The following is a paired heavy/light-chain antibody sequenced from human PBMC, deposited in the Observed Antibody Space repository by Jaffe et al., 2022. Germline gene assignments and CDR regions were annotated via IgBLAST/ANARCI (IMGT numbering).Light chain of an antibody. CDR1: QSVNNN. CDR2: GAS. J-gene: IGKJ2*01. Sequence: EILMTQSPGTLSVSPGERATLSCRASQSVNNNLAWYQQKPGQAPRLLIYGASTRATGIPARFSGSGSGTEFTLTISSLQSEDFAVYYCQQNNNWPRTFGQGTKLEIK. CDR3: QQNNNWPRT. V-gene: IGKV3-15*01.
Heavy chain of an antibody. CDR3: VRDPRYCSGGICYPFDY. J-gene: IGHJ4*02. CDR2: ISSSSSAI. Sequence: EVQLVESGGGLVQPGGSLRLSCAASGFTFDSHSMNWVRQAPGKGLEWVSYISSSSSAIYYADSVKGRFTISRDNAKNSLYLQMNSLRAEDTAVYYCVRDPRYCSGGICYPFDYWGQGTLVTVSS. V-gene: IGHV3-48*01. CDR1: GFTFDSHS. D-gene: IGHD2-15*01.